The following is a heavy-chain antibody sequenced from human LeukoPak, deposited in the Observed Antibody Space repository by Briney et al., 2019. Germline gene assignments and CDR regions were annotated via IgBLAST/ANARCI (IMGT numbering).Heavy chain of an antibody. CDR1: GFTFSSYA. CDR2: ISGGAAST. D-gene: IGHD1-14*01. J-gene: IGHJ4*02. Sequence: GGSLRLSCAVSGFTFSSYAMSWVRQAPGKGLEWVSSISGGAASTDYVDSVKGQFTISRDNSKNTLYLQMNSLRAEDTAVYYCARDNRGSLDYWGQGTLVTVSS. CDR3: ARDNRGSLDY. V-gene: IGHV3-23*01.